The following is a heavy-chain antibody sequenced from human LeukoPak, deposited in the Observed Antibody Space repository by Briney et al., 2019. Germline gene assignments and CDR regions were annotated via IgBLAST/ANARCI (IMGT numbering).Heavy chain of an antibody. Sequence: GGSLRLSCAASGFTFNRYSMNWVRQAPGKGLEWVSAISGSGGSTYYADSVKGRFTISRDNSKNTLYLQMNSLRAEDTAVYYCAKDLSRGIAGFDYWGQGTLVTVSS. CDR3: AKDLSRGIAGFDY. CDR1: GFTFNRYS. V-gene: IGHV3-23*01. J-gene: IGHJ4*02. CDR2: ISGSGGST. D-gene: IGHD6-13*01.